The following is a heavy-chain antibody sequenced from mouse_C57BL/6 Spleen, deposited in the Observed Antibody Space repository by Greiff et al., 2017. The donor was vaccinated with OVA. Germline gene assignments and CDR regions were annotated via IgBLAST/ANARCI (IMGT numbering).Heavy chain of an antibody. CDR2: IYPGGGYT. Sequence: VQLQQSGAELVRPGTSVKMSCKASGYTFTNYWIGWAKQRPGHGLEWIGDIYPGGGYTNYNEKFKGKATLTADKSSSTAYMQFSSLTSEDSAIYYCASEATVVFDYWGQGTTLTVSS. CDR1: GYTFTNYW. J-gene: IGHJ2*01. V-gene: IGHV1-63*01. CDR3: ASEATVVFDY. D-gene: IGHD1-1*01.